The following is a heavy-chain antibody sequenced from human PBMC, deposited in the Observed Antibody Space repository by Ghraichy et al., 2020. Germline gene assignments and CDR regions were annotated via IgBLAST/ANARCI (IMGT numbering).Heavy chain of an antibody. CDR1: GGSVSSDTYN. D-gene: IGHD3-10*01. Sequence: TLSLTCSVSGGSVSSDTYNWTWIRQPPGKGLEWIGFIDNTGSTKYNPSLKSRVTISVDTSKNLFSLKLTSVTAAVSAVYYCARESLYYGSGSYYSPPRSSGMDVWGQGTTVTVSS. CDR3: ARESLYYGSGSYYSPPRSSGMDV. CDR2: IDNTGST. V-gene: IGHV4-61*01. J-gene: IGHJ6*02.